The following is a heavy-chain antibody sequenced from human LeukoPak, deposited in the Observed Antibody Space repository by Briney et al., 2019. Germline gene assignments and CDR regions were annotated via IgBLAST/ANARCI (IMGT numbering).Heavy chain of an antibody. CDR2: IYYSGST. V-gene: IGHV4-59*01. D-gene: IGHD3-10*01. CDR1: GGSISSYY. Sequence: PSETLSLTCTVSGGSISSYYWSWIRQPPGKGLEWIGYIYYSGSTNYNPSLKSRVTISVDTSKNQFSLKLSSVTAADTAVYYCARDKLGGMVRGAEGRMYHPSRDYYYYYMDVWDKGTTVTVSS. J-gene: IGHJ6*03. CDR3: ARDKLGGMVRGAEGRMYHPSRDYYYYYMDV.